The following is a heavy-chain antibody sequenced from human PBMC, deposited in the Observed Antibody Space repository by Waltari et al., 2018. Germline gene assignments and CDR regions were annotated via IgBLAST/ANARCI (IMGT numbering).Heavy chain of an antibody. Sequence: EIHLVQSGGASVQPGKSRTLSCAASGFPFADYAMQWVRQVPGRGMEWVSSISWNSGRIKYADSVKGRFTISRDNAKTSVYMQMNSLKIDDTAVYYCAKELRSLERGFDLWGQGTPVIVSS. CDR3: AKELRSLERGFDL. CDR2: ISWNSGRI. D-gene: IGHD3-3*01. V-gene: IGHV3-9*01. J-gene: IGHJ4*02. CDR1: GFPFADYA.